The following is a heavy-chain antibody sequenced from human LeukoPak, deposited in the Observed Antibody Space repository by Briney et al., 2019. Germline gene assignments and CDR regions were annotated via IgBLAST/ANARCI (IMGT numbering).Heavy chain of an antibody. CDR3: ARVSSSSWYWGSCGMDV. J-gene: IGHJ6*02. CDR2: IIPIFGTA. D-gene: IGHD6-13*01. CDR1: GGTFSSYA. Sequence: SVKVSCKASGGTFSSYAISWVRQAPGQGLEWMGGIIPIFGTANYAQKFQGRVTITADESTSTAYMELSSLRSEDTAVYYCARVSSSSWYWGSCGMDVWGQGTTVTVSS. V-gene: IGHV1-69*13.